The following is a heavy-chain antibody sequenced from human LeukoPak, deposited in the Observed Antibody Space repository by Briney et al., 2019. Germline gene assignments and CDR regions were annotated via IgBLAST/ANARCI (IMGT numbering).Heavy chain of an antibody. D-gene: IGHD5-18*01. J-gene: IGHJ6*02. Sequence: GEPLKISCKGSGYSFASYWIGWVRQMPGKGLEWMGIIQPGDSNTRYSPSFQDQVTISADKSISTAYLQWRSLKASDTAIYYCARHIGTAIRLYGMDVWGQGTTVTVSS. CDR2: IQPGDSNT. CDR3: ARHIGTAIRLYGMDV. CDR1: GYSFASYW. V-gene: IGHV5-51*01.